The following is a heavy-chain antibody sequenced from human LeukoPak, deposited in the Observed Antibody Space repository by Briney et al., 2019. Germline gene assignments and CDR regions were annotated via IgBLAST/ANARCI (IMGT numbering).Heavy chain of an antibody. Sequence: NPGGSLRLSCAASGFTFSDYYMSWIRQAPGKGLEWVSYISSSGSTIYYADSVEGRFTISRDNAKNSLYLQMNSLRAEDTAVYYCARDPPGDEFPNWFDPWGQGTLVTVSS. CDR1: GFTFSDYY. CDR3: ARDPPGDEFPNWFDP. V-gene: IGHV3-11*01. J-gene: IGHJ5*02. CDR2: ISSSGSTI. D-gene: IGHD7-27*01.